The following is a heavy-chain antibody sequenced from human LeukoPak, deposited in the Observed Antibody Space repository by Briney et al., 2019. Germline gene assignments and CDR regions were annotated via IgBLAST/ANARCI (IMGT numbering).Heavy chain of an antibody. CDR1: GFTFSSYG. D-gene: IGHD4-17*01. J-gene: IGHJ4*02. Sequence: GGSLRLSCAASGFTFSSYGMNWVRQAPGKGLEWVSYISTTGTTVYYTDSVKGRFTISRDNSKNTLYLQMNSLRDEDTAVYYCARVPTTVTTVYFDYWGQGTLVTVSS. CDR3: ARVPTTVTTVYFDY. CDR2: ISTTGTTV. V-gene: IGHV3-48*02.